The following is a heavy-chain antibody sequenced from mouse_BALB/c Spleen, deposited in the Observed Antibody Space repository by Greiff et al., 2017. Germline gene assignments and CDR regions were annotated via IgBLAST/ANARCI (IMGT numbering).Heavy chain of an antibody. J-gene: IGHJ2*01. V-gene: IGHV3-2*02. CDR3: ARGGNYYGSPLDY. CDR2: ISYSGST. Sequence: EVQLQQSGPGLVKPSQSLSLTCTVTGYSITSDYAWNWIRQFPGNKLEWMGYISYSGSTSYNPSLKSRISITRDTSKNQFFLQLNSVTTEDTATYYCARGGNYYGSPLDYWGQGTTLTVSS. D-gene: IGHD1-1*01. CDR1: GYSITSDYA.